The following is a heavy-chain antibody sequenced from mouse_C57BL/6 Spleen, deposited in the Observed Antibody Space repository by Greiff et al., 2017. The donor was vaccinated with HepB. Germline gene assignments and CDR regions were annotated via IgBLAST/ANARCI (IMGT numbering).Heavy chain of an antibody. V-gene: IGHV1-7*01. CDR2: INPSSGYT. CDR3: ARYYGNPGWSLAMDY. CDR1: GYTFTSYW. J-gene: IGHJ4*01. Sequence: VKLQESGAELAKPGASVKLSCKASGYTFTSYWMHWVKQRPGQGLEWIGYINPSSGYTKYNQKFKAKATLTADKSSSTAYMQLSSLTYEDSAVYYCARYYGNPGWSLAMDYWGQGTSVTVSS. D-gene: IGHD2-1*01.